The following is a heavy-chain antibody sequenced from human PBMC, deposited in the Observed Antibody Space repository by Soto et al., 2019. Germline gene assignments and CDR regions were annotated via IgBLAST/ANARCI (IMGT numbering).Heavy chain of an antibody. CDR1: GFTFSSYW. D-gene: IGHD3-22*01. J-gene: IGHJ3*02. V-gene: IGHV3-7*03. CDR2: IKQDGSEK. Sequence: GGSLRLSCAASGFTFSSYWMTWVRQAPGKGLKWVANIKQDGSEKYYVDSVKGRFTISRDNAKNSLYLHMHSLRAEDTAVYYCAGPYYYDSSGYQGYAFDIWGQGTMVTVSS. CDR3: AGPYYYDSSGYQGYAFDI.